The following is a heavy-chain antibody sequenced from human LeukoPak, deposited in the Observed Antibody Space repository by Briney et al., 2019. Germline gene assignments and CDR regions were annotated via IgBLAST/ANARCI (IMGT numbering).Heavy chain of an antibody. CDR3: ARSREGYYYYYYMDV. V-gene: IGHV1-69*05. Sequence: ASVKVSCKASGGTFSSYAISWVRQAPGQGLEWMGGIIPIFGTANYAQKFQGRVTITTDESTSTAYMELSSLRSEDTAVYYCARSREGYYYYYYMDVWGKGTTVTVSS. D-gene: IGHD1-26*01. CDR1: GGTFSSYA. CDR2: IIPIFGTA. J-gene: IGHJ6*03.